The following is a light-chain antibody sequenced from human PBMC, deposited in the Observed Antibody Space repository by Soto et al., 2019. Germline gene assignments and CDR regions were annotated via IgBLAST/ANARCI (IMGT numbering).Light chain of an antibody. CDR2: DVS. V-gene: IGLV2-14*01. J-gene: IGLJ1*01. Sequence: CVLTQPASVSGSPGQSITISCTGTSSDVGGYNYVSWYQQHPGKAPKLMIYDVSNRPSGVSNRFSGSKSGNTASLTISGLQAEDEADYYCSSYTSSYYVFGTGTKVT. CDR1: SSDVGGYNY. CDR3: SSYTSSYYV.